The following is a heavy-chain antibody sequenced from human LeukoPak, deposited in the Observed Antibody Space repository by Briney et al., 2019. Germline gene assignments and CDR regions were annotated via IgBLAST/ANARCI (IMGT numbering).Heavy chain of an antibody. CDR2: ISGSGGST. Sequence: PGGFLRLSCAASGFTFSSYAMSWVRQAPGKGLEWVSAISGSGGSTYYADSVKGRFTISRDNSKNTLYLQMNSLRAEDTAVYYCAKATGDFWSGYYTGNFDYWGQGTLVTVSS. V-gene: IGHV3-23*01. CDR1: GFTFSSYA. J-gene: IGHJ4*02. D-gene: IGHD3-3*01. CDR3: AKATGDFWSGYYTGNFDY.